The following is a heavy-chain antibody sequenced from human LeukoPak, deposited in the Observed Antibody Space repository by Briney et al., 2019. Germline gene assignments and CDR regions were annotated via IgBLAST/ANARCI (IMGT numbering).Heavy chain of an antibody. J-gene: IGHJ4*02. D-gene: IGHD6-19*01. V-gene: IGHV3-74*01. CDR2: INTDGSST. CDR3: ATSYNSGWSSDY. CDR1: GFTFSSYW. Sequence: GGSLRLSCAASGFTFSSYWMHWVRQAPGKGLGWVSRINTDGSSTSYADSVKGRFTISRDNAKNTLYLQMNSLRAEDTAVYYCATSYNSGWSSDYWGQGTLVTVSS.